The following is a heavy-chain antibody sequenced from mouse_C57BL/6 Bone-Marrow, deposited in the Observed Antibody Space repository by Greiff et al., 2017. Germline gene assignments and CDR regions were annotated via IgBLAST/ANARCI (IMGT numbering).Heavy chain of an antibody. Sequence: QVQLKESGPELVKPGASVKISCKASGYAFSSSWMNWVKQRPGKGLEWIGRIYPGDGDTNYNGKFKGKDTLTADKSSSTAYMQLSSLTSEDSAVYFCATYYGSSFDYWGQGTTLTVSS. V-gene: IGHV1-82*01. CDR1: GYAFSSSW. CDR2: IYPGDGDT. D-gene: IGHD1-1*01. J-gene: IGHJ2*01. CDR3: ATYYGSSFDY.